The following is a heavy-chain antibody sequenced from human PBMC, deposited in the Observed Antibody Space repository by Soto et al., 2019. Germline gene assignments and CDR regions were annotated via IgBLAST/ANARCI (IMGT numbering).Heavy chain of an antibody. J-gene: IGHJ5*02. CDR1: GYTFTGYY. V-gene: IGHV1-2*02. CDR3: ARAMPRRNSRPGSWFDP. Sequence: ASVKVSCKASGYTFTGYYMHWVRRAPGQGLEWMGWINPNSGGTNYAQKFQGRVTMTRDTSISTAYMELSRLRSDDTAVYYCARAMPRRNSRPGSWFDPWGQGTLVTVSS. D-gene: IGHD3-22*01. CDR2: INPNSGGT.